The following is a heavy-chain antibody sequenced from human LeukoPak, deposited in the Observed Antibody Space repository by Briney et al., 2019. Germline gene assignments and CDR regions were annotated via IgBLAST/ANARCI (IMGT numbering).Heavy chain of an antibody. Sequence: ASVKVSCKASGGTFSSYAISWVRQAPGQGLEWMGRIIPILGIANYAQKLQGRVTITADKSTSTAYMELSSLRSEDTAVYYCARVLQTYGDYSLDYWGQGTLVTVSP. J-gene: IGHJ4*02. CDR2: IIPILGIA. D-gene: IGHD4-17*01. V-gene: IGHV1-69*04. CDR1: GGTFSSYA. CDR3: ARVLQTYGDYSLDY.